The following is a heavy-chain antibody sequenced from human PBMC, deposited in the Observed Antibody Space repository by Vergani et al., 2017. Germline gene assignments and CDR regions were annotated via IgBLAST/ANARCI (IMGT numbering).Heavy chain of an antibody. J-gene: IGHJ5*02. CDR3: ARINYYGSSGYSLTRWHNWFDP. V-gene: IGHV3-7*01. CDR2: INQDGSEK. D-gene: IGHD3-22*01. CDR1: GFIFSHYW. Sequence: EVQLVESGGGFVQPGGSLRLSCAASGFIFSHYWMSWVRQAPGKGLEWVANINQDGSEKYYVDSVKGRFTISRDNAKNSLYLQMNSLRAEDTALYYCARINYYGSSGYSLTRWHNWFDPWGEGTLITFSS.